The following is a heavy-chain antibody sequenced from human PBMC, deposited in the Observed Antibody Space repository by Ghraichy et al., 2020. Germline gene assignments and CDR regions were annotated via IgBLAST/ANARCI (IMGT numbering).Heavy chain of an antibody. Sequence: SKTLSLTCTVSGGSISTTSYHWGWVRRPPGKGLEWIGSIFYSGNTYYSPSLQSRVTISVDTSKNRFSLTLSSMTAADTAVYFCTREAAGAADYWGQGTLVTVSS. CDR3: TREAAGAADY. CDR2: IFYSGNT. V-gene: IGHV4-39*02. J-gene: IGHJ4*02. CDR1: GGSISTTSYH. D-gene: IGHD6-25*01.